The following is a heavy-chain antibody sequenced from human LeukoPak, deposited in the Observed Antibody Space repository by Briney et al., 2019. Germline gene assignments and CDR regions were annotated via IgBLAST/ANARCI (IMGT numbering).Heavy chain of an antibody. CDR3: ARGQWLVPFDY. CDR2: IYYSGST. CDR1: GGSISSYY. D-gene: IGHD6-19*01. Sequence: PSETLSLTCTVSGGSISSYYWSWIRQPPGKGLERIGNIYYSGSTNYNPSLKSRVTISVDTSKNQFSLKLSSVTAADTAIYYCARGQWLVPFDYWGQGTLVTVSS. J-gene: IGHJ4*02. V-gene: IGHV4-59*12.